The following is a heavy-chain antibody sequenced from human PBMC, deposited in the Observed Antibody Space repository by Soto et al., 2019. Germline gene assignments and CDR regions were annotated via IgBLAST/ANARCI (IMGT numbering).Heavy chain of an antibody. J-gene: IGHJ4*02. CDR3: ARGIRFDY. Sequence: NPSETLSLTCAVYGGSFSGYYWSWIRQPPGKGLEWIGEINHSGSTNYNPSLKSRVTISVDTSKNQFSLKLSSVTAADTAVYYCARGIRFDYWGQGTLVTVSS. CDR2: INHSGST. CDR1: GGSFSGYY. V-gene: IGHV4-34*01.